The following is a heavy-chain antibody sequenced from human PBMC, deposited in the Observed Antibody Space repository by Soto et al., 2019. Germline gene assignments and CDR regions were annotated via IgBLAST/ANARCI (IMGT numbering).Heavy chain of an antibody. CDR2: VDNDGTSI. CDR3: TRGHGNSEAVY. CDR1: GFTFSNYW. Sequence: EVKPVESGGGLVQPGGSLGLSCAASGFTFSNYWMYWFRQVPGKGLMWVSRVDNDGTSIVYADSVKGRFTMSRDNAQNTLHLQMNSLRAEDTALYFCTRGHGNSEAVYWGQGARVTVSS. D-gene: IGHD1-1*01. V-gene: IGHV3-74*01. J-gene: IGHJ4*02.